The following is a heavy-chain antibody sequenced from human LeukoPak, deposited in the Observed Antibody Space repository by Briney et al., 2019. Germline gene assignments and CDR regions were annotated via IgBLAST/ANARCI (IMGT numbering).Heavy chain of an antibody. CDR2: ISGSGGST. J-gene: IGHJ4*02. CDR1: GFTFSSYG. Sequence: PGGTLRLSCAASGFTFSSYGMSWVRQAPGKGLEWVSAISGSGGSTYYADSVKGRFTISRDNSKNTLYLQMNSLRAEDTAVYYCARGVRSYDYWGQGTLVTVSS. CDR3: ARGVRSYDY. V-gene: IGHV3-23*01. D-gene: IGHD3-3*01.